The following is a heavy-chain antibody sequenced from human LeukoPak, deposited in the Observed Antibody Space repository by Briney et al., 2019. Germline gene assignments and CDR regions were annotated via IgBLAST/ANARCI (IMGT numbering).Heavy chain of an antibody. V-gene: IGHV1-2*02. CDR3: ARVQVSDDNWGFFDY. CDR1: GYTFTGYY. Sequence: ASVKVSCKASGYTFTGYYMHWVRQAPGQGLEWMGWINPNSGRSNSAQKFQGRVTMTRETSISTAYMELSRLSSDDTAVYYCARVQVSDDNWGFFDYWGQGTLVTVSS. CDR2: INPNSGRS. D-gene: IGHD1-1*01. J-gene: IGHJ4*02.